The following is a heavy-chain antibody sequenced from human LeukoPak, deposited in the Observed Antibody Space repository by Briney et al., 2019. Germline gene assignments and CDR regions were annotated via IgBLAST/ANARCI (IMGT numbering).Heavy chain of an antibody. CDR2: INHSGST. V-gene: IGHV4-34*01. Sequence: IRQPPGKGLEWIGEINHSGSTNYNPSLKSRVTILVDTSKNQFSLKLSSVTAADTAVYYCARGLTSMPPGGYWGQGTLDTVSS. CDR3: ARGLTSMPPGGY. D-gene: IGHD2/OR15-2a*01. J-gene: IGHJ4*02.